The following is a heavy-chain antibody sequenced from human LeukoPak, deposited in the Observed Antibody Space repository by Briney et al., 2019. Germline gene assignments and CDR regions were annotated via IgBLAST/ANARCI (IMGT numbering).Heavy chain of an antibody. CDR1: GLTFSSYS. CDR2: ISSSSNYI. Sequence: GGSLRLSCAASGLTFSSYSMNWVRQAPGKGLEWVSSISSSSNYIYYADSVKGRFTISRDNAKNSLYLQMDSLRAEDTAVYYCARDQAYSFDYWGQGTLVTFSS. D-gene: IGHD4-11*01. J-gene: IGHJ4*02. CDR3: ARDQAYSFDY. V-gene: IGHV3-21*01.